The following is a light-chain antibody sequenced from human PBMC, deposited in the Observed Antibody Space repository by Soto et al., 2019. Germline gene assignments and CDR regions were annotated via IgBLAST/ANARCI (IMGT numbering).Light chain of an antibody. Sequence: DIQMTQSPSSLSASGGDMVTITWRASQSIINWLAWYQQKPGKAPRFLIHQASVLETGVPSRFSGSGSETEFALTINSLQPDDFGVYYCQQYLNFPITFGQGTRLE. CDR1: QSIINW. V-gene: IGKV1-5*03. CDR3: QQYLNFPIT. CDR2: QAS. J-gene: IGKJ5*01.